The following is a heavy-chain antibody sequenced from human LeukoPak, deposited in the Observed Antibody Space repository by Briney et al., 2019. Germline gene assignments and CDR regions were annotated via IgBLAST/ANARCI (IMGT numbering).Heavy chain of an antibody. CDR2: ISSSGDST. CDR3: ARVGIYCSGGSCYNPWAFDI. J-gene: IGHJ3*02. D-gene: IGHD2-15*01. CDR1: GFTFSSTA. V-gene: IGHV3-23*01. Sequence: GGSLRLSCAASGFTFSSTAMSWVRQAPGKGLEWVSGISSSGDSTHYADSVKGRFTISRDNAKNTLYLQMNSLRAEDTAVYYCARVGIYCSGGSCYNPWAFDIWGQGTMVTVSS.